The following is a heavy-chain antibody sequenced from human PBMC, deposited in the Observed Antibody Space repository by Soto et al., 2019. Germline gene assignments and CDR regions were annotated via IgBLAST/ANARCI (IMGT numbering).Heavy chain of an antibody. D-gene: IGHD6-6*01. J-gene: IGHJ4*02. Sequence: QVQLVESGGGVVQPGRSLRLSCAASGFTFSSYGMHWVRQAPGKGLEWVAVISYDGSNKYYADSVKGRFTISRDNSKNTLYLQMNSLSAEDTAVYYCAKDLLSSSPGSYFDYWGQGTLVTVSS. CDR1: GFTFSSYG. CDR2: ISYDGSNK. V-gene: IGHV3-30*18. CDR3: AKDLLSSSPGSYFDY.